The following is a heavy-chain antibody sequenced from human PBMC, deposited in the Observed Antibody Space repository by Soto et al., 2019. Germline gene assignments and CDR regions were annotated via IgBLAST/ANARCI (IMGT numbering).Heavy chain of an antibody. J-gene: IGHJ5*02. Sequence: SETLSLTCTVSGGSVSSGGYYWSWIRQPPGKGLEWIGYIYYSGSTNYNPSLKSRVTISVDTSKNQFSLKLSSVTAADTAVYYCARSKKYSSARGLDPWGQGTLVTVSS. CDR1: GGSVSSGGYY. CDR3: ARSKKYSSARGLDP. V-gene: IGHV4-61*08. CDR2: IYYSGST. D-gene: IGHD6-25*01.